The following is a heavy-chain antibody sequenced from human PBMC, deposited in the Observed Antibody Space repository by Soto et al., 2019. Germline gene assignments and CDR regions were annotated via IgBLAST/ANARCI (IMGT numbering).Heavy chain of an antibody. CDR1: GGSISSYY. CDR3: ARVRGYSPRNWFDP. Sequence: PSETLSLTCTVSGGSISSYYWSWIRQPPGKGLEWIGYIYYSGSTNYNPSLKSRVTIPVDTSKNQFSLKLSSVTAADTAVYYCARVRGYSPRNWFDPWGQGTLVTVSS. CDR2: IYYSGST. V-gene: IGHV4-59*01. J-gene: IGHJ5*02. D-gene: IGHD3-10*01.